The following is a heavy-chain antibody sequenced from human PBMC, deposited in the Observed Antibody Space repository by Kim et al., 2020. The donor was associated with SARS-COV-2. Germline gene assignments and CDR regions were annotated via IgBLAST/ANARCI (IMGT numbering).Heavy chain of an antibody. CDR3: ATGVAVAGTPRYYYYYYGMDF. D-gene: IGHD6-19*01. V-gene: IGHV1-24*01. CDR2: FDPEDGET. CDR1: GYTLTELS. J-gene: IGHJ6*02. Sequence: ASVKVSCKVSGYTLTELSMHWVRQAPGKGLEWMGGFDPEDGETIYAQKFQGRVTMTEDTSTDTAYMELSSLRSEDTAVYYCATGVAVAGTPRYYYYYYGMDFWGQGTTVTVSS.